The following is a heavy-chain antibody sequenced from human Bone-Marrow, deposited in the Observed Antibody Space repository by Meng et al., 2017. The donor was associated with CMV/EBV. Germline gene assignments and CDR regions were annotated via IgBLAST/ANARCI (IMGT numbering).Heavy chain of an antibody. CDR3: ASSCSSTSCYLVLFQH. D-gene: IGHD2-2*01. Sequence: ASVKVSCKASGYTFSSYGISWVRQAPGQGLEWMGWISAYNGNTNYAQKLQGRVIMTTDTSTSTAYMELRSLRSEDTAVYYCASSCSSTSCYLVLFQHWGQGTLVTVSS. V-gene: IGHV1-18*01. J-gene: IGHJ1*01. CDR1: GYTFSSYG. CDR2: ISAYNGNT.